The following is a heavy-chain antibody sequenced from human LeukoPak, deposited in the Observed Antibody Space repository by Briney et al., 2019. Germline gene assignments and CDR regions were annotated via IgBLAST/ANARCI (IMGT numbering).Heavy chain of an antibody. J-gene: IGHJ4*02. D-gene: IGHD1-7*01. CDR1: GFIFSKYN. CDR3: ARGDNWNYGIDY. Sequence: PGGSLRLSCAASGFIFSKYNMSWVRQAPGKGLEWVSYISSSTTTIYYADSVKGRFTISRDNAKNSLYLQMNSLRAEDTAVYYCARGDNWNYGIDYWGQGTLVTVSS. CDR2: ISSSTTTI. V-gene: IGHV3-48*01.